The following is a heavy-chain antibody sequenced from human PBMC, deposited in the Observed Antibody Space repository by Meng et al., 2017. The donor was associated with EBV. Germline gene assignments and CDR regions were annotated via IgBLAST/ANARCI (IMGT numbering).Heavy chain of an antibody. CDR3: ASESGRGYTPDY. CDR1: GGPFRNYA. V-gene: IGHV1-69*01. CDR2: FLPTLGAP. Sequence: QVQLAQSAAAVKKPGSSGKVSCKTSGGPFRNYAISWVRQAPGQGLEWLGGFLPTLGAPNYAQKFHGRVSITADESTSTHYMDLSSLRSEDTAVYYCASESGRGYTPDYWGQGTLVTVSS. J-gene: IGHJ4*02. D-gene: IGHD3-10*01.